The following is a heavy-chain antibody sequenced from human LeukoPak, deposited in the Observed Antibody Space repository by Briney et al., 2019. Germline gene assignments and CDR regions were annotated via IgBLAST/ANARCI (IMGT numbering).Heavy chain of an antibody. D-gene: IGHD2-2*01. V-gene: IGHV3-23*01. CDR3: ARDLIRMPTSCVY. CDR1: GFTFSSYA. CDR2: ISGSGGST. J-gene: IGHJ4*02. Sequence: GGSLRLSCAASGFTFSSYAMSWVRQAPGKGLEWVSGISGSGGSTYYADSVKGWFTISRDNSKNTLYLQMNSLRAEDTAVYYCARDLIRMPTSCVYWGQGTLVTVSS.